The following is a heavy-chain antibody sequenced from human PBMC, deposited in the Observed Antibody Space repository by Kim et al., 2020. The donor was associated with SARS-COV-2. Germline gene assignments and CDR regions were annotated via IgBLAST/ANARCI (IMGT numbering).Heavy chain of an antibody. D-gene: IGHD2-2*01. CDR3: VRVDCRSIRCYGDDYRNYYGMDV. J-gene: IGHJ6*02. CDR1: GFTFREFP. V-gene: IGHV3-49*04. Sequence: GGSLRLSCMTSGFTFREFPMAWVRQAPGKGLEWIGFIRSTIYGGTTEYAASVRGRFIISRDDSKNIAHLQMNSLKTEDTGVYYCVRVDCRSIRCYGDDYRNYYGMDVWSQGTTVIVSS. CDR2: IRSTIYGGTT.